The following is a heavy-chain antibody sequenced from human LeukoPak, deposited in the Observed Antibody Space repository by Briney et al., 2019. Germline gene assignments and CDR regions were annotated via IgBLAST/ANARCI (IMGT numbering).Heavy chain of an antibody. CDR2: ISASGGSA. D-gene: IGHD3-10*02. J-gene: IGHJ6*04. Sequence: GGSLRLSCAASGITFSTYAMSWVRQAPGKGLEWVSAISASGGSAYYADSVKGRFTISRDNSKNTLYLQMNSLRAEDTAVYYCAELGITMIGGVWGKGTTVTISS. CDR3: AELGITMIGGV. CDR1: GITFSTYA. V-gene: IGHV3-23*01.